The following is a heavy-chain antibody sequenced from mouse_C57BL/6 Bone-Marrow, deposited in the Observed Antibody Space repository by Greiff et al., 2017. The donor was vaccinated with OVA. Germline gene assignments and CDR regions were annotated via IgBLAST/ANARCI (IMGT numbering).Heavy chain of an antibody. Sequence: EVNVVESGGGLVQPGGSLKLSCAASGFTFSDYYMYWVRQTPEKRLEWVAYISNGGGSTYYPDTVKGRFTISRDNAKNTLYLQMSRLKSEDTAMYYCARLGLDFDYWGQGTTLTVSS. CDR2: ISNGGGST. J-gene: IGHJ2*01. V-gene: IGHV5-12*01. CDR3: ARLGLDFDY. CDR1: GFTFSDYY. D-gene: IGHD4-1*01.